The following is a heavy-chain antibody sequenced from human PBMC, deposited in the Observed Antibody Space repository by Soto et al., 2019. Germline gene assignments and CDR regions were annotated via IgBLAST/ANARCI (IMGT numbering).Heavy chain of an antibody. CDR2: IYYSGST. CDR3: ARHWDIVVVVAATPDVWFDP. Sequence: QLQLQESGPGLVKPSETLSLTCTVSGGSISSSSYYWGWIRQPPGKGLEWIGSIYYSGSTYYNPSLKSRVTISVDTSKNQFSLKLSSVTAADTAVYYCARHWDIVVVVAATPDVWFDPWGQGTLVTVSS. D-gene: IGHD2-15*01. CDR1: GGSISSSSYY. V-gene: IGHV4-39*01. J-gene: IGHJ5*02.